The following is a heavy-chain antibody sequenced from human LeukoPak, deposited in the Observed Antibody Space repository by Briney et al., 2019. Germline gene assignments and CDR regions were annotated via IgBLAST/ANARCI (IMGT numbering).Heavy chain of an antibody. V-gene: IGHV4-59*08. J-gene: IGHJ6*02. D-gene: IGHD1-26*01. CDR2: IYYSGST. CDR1: VGSISSYY. Sequence: PSETLSLTCTVSVGSISSYYWSWIRQPPGKGLEWSGYIYYSGSTNYNPSLKSRVTISVDTSKNQFSLKLSSVTAADTAVDYCAGAYSGSYYYYYYYGMDVWGQGTTVTVSS. CDR3: AGAYSGSYYYYYYYGMDV.